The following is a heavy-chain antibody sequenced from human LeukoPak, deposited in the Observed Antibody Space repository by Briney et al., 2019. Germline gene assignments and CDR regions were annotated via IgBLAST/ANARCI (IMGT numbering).Heavy chain of an antibody. D-gene: IGHD6-19*01. CDR1: GGSIRSSSYY. J-gene: IGHJ4*02. CDR3: ASSGSGYSSYYFDY. V-gene: IGHV4-39*07. Sequence: SETLSLTCTVSGGSIRSSSYYWGWIRQPPGKGLEWIGTIYYSGSTYYNPSLKSRVTMSVDTSKNQFSLKLSSVTAADTAVYYCASSGSGYSSYYFDYWGQGTLVTVSS. CDR2: IYYSGST.